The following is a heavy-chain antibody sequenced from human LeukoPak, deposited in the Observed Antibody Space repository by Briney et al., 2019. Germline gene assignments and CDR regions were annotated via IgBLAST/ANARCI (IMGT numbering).Heavy chain of an antibody. CDR2: ISGSGGTT. V-gene: IGHV3-23*01. D-gene: IGHD6-6*01. Sequence: PGGSLRLSCAAPGFMFSNYAMSWVRQAPGKGLEWVSVISGSGGTTYYADSVKGRFTVSRDNSKNTLYVQMNSLRAEDTAVYYCAKGTYSSSSLWSDCWGQGTLVTVSS. CDR3: AKGTYSSSSLWSDC. J-gene: IGHJ4*02. CDR1: GFMFSNYA.